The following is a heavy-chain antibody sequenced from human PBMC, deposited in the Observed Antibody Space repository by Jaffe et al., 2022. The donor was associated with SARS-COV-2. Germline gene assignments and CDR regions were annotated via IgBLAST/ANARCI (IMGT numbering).Heavy chain of an antibody. CDR1: GGSFRGFY. D-gene: IGHD6-6*01. J-gene: IGHJ6*02. V-gene: IGHV4-34*01. CDR2: INYRGST. Sequence: QVQLQQWGAGLLKPSETLSLSCAVYGGSFRGFYWSWIRQPPGKGLEWIGEINYRGSTNYNPSLKNRVSISVDTSKNQFSLKLSSVTAADTAVYHCARGVSDSRSLGYYGMDVWGQGTTVTVSS. CDR3: ARGVSDSRSLGYYGMDV.